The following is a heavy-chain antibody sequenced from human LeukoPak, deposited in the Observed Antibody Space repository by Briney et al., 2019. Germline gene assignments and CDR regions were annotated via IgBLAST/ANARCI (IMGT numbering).Heavy chain of an antibody. CDR1: GGSISSGSYY. D-gene: IGHD3-10*01. CDR2: IYYSGST. CDR3: ARGGGSMVYFDY. V-gene: IGHV4-39*01. Sequence: KPSETLSLTCTVSGGSISSGSYYWSWLRQPAGKGLEWIGSIYYSGSTYYNPSLKSRVTISVDTSKNQFSLKLSSVTAAGTAVYYCARGGGSMVYFDYWGQGTLVTVSS. J-gene: IGHJ4*02.